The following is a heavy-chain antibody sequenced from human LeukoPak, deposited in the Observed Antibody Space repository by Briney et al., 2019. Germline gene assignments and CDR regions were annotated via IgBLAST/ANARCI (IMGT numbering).Heavy chain of an antibody. CDR3: ARVGYNWNQWFDI. J-gene: IGHJ3*02. Sequence: ASVKVSCKASGYSFTAYYMHWVRQAPGQGLEWMGWINPNSGGTNYARKFQGRVTMSVDTSKNQFSLQLPSVTAADTAIYYCARVGYNWNQWFDIWGQGTMVTVSS. CDR2: INPNSGGT. D-gene: IGHD1-20*01. CDR1: GYSFTAYY. V-gene: IGHV1-2*02.